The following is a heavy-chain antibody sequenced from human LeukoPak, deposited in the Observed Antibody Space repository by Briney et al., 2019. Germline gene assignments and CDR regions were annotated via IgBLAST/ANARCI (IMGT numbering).Heavy chain of an antibody. J-gene: IGHJ4*02. CDR2: IIHIFGTA. V-gene: IGHV1-69*13. D-gene: IGHD1-26*01. CDR1: GGTFSSYA. CDR3: ARGEADY. Sequence: SSVKVPCKPSGGTFSSYAIIGVRQLPGQGLEWMGGIIHIFGTANYAQKFQGRVTITADESTSTAYMELSSLRSEDTAVYYCARGEADYWGQGTLVTVSS.